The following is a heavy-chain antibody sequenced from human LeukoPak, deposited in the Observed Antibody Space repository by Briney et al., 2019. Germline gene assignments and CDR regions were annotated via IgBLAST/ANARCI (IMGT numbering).Heavy chain of an antibody. CDR2: ISGSGDNT. V-gene: IGHV3-23*01. CDR1: GFTFSSYA. D-gene: IGHD1-26*01. J-gene: IGHJ5*02. CDR3: AKDFWARLGSTTWFDP. Sequence: GGSLRLPCAASGFTFSSYAMGWVRQPPGKGLEWVSAISGSGDNTYYADSVKGRFTVSRDNYKNTLYLQMNSLRAEDTAVYYCAKDFWARLGSTTWFDPWGQGTLVAVSS.